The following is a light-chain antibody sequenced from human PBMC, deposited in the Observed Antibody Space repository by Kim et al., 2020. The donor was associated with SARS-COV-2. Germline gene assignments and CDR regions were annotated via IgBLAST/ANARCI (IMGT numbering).Light chain of an antibody. V-gene: IGKV1-5*03. Sequence: SASVGDRVTITCRASQIINTFLAWYKQKPGKAPDLLIYQASRLQIGVPSRFSGSGSGTEFTLTINSLQPDDFATYYCQHYIRFPYTFGQGTKLEI. CDR2: QAS. J-gene: IGKJ2*01. CDR1: QIINTF. CDR3: QHYIRFPYT.